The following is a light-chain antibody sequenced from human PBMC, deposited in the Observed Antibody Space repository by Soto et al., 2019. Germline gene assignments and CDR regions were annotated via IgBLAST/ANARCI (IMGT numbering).Light chain of an antibody. CDR1: QDISTS. J-gene: IGKJ4*01. CDR2: AAS. Sequence: IQLTQSPSSLSASVGDRVTITCRASQDISTSLAWYQQTPGKAPKFLIYAASTLLSGVPARFSGSGSGTDFTLTISSLQPEDFATYYCQQVYGYPLTFGGGTKVEIK. V-gene: IGKV1-9*01. CDR3: QQVYGYPLT.